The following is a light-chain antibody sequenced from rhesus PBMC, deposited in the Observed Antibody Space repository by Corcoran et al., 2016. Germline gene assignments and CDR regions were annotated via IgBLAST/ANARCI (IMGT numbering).Light chain of an antibody. CDR3: QQHNSYPPT. V-gene: IGKV1-25*01. Sequence: DIQMTQSPSSLSASVGDTVTITCRASQGISSYLAWYQQKPGKAPKLLIYKAASLQSGVPSRSSGRGSGTDFTLTISSLQPEDFATYYCQQHNSYPPTFGQGTKVEIK. CDR2: KAA. J-gene: IGKJ1*01. CDR1: QGISSY.